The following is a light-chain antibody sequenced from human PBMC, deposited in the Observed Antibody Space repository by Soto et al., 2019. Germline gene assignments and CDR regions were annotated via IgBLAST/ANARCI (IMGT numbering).Light chain of an antibody. J-gene: IGKJ1*01. Sequence: GDRVTIPCRASQNIGNSLHWYQQKPWKAPKLLIYAVSSLQTGVQSRFSCSGSGTDFTITISSLQPEAFSTFYCQQSYNGSTWTFGQGTKVEIK. CDR3: QQSYNGSTWT. CDR2: AVS. CDR1: QNIGNS. V-gene: IGKV1-39*01.